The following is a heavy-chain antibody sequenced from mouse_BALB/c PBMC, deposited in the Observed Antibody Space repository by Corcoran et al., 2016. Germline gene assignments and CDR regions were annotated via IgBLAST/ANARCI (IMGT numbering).Heavy chain of an antibody. J-gene: IGHJ4*01. D-gene: IGHD6-1*01. Sequence: QIQLVQSGPELKKPGETVKISCKASGYTFTNYGMNWVKQAPGTGLKWMGWINTYTGEPTYADDFKGRFASSLETSASTAYLQINNLKNEDTATYFCARAPLHYYAMDDWGQGTSVTVSS. CDR1: GYTFTNYG. V-gene: IGHV9-3-1*01. CDR3: ARAPLHYYAMDD. CDR2: INTYTGEP.